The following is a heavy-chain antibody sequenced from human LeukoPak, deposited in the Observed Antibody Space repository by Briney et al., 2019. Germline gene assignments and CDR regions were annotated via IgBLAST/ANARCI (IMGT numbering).Heavy chain of an antibody. CDR3: AREVYCSSTSCYTGYFQH. V-gene: IGHV3-7*01. CDR2: IKQDGREK. D-gene: IGHD2-2*02. Sequence: PGGALRLSCVASVSTFSSNWMSWVRQDPGKGPEGGAHIKQDGREKYYVHSVKGRFTLSRDNAKNSLYLQMNSLRAEDTAMYYCAREVYCSSTSCYTGYFQHWGQGTLVTVSS. CDR1: VSTFSSNW. J-gene: IGHJ1*01.